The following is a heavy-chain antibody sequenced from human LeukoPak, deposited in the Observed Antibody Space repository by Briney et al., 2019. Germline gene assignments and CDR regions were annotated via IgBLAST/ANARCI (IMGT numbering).Heavy chain of an antibody. CDR1: GGTFSSYA. V-gene: IGHV1-69*13. CDR3: ARRSSGWYYFDY. Sequence: PSVKVSCKASGGTFSSYAISWVRQAPGQGLEWMGGIIPIFGTANYAQKFQGRVTITADESTSTAYMEPSSLRSEDTAVYYCARRSSGWYYFDYWGQGTLVTVSS. J-gene: IGHJ4*02. D-gene: IGHD6-19*01. CDR2: IIPIFGTA.